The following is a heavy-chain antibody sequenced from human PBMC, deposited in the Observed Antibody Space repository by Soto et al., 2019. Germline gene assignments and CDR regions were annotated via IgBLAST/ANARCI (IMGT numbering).Heavy chain of an antibody. CDR1: GYTVPSYG. CDR3: AREFTYYYGSGSYSAPNFDY. J-gene: IGHJ4*02. V-gene: IGHV1-18*01. D-gene: IGHD3-10*01. CDR2: ISAYNGNT. Sequence: GASVNVSCKASGYTVPSYGISWVRQAPAQGLEWMGWISAYNGNTNYAQKLQGRVTMTTDTSTSTAYMELRSLRAEDTAVYYCAREFTYYYGSGSYSAPNFDYWGQGTLVTVSS.